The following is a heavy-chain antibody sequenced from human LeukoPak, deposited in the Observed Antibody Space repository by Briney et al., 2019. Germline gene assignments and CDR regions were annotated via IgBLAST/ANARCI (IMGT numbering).Heavy chain of an antibody. D-gene: IGHD3-10*01. V-gene: IGHV5-51*01. CDR2: IYPGDSYT. J-gene: IGHJ3*02. CDR3: ARRSGSDALDI. CDR1: GSSFTSYW. Sequence: GASLQISCKGSGSSFTSYWIAWVRQLPGKGVEWMGIIYPGDSYTTYSPSFQGQVTISADKSISTAYLQWRSLKASDTAMYYCARRSGSDALDIWGQGTMVTVSS.